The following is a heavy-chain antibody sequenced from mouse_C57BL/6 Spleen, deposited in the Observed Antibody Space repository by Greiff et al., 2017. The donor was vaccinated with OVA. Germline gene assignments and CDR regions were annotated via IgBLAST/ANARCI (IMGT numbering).Heavy chain of an antibody. Sequence: QVQLQQPGTELVKPGASVKLSCKASGYTFTSYWMHWVKQRPGQGLEWIGNINPSNGGTNYNEKFKSKATLTVDKSSSTAYMPLSSLTSEDSAVYYCAREENYSNYWYFDVWGTGTTVTVSS. V-gene: IGHV1-53*01. J-gene: IGHJ1*03. CDR2: INPSNGGT. D-gene: IGHD2-5*01. CDR1: GYTFTSYW. CDR3: AREENYSNYWYFDV.